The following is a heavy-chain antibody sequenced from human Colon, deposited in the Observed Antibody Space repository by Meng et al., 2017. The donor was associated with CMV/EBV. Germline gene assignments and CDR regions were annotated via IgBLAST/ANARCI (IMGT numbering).Heavy chain of an antibody. Sequence: YNFTDFYLHWVRQAPGQGLEWMGRINPNSGGTNYAQKFQGRVTMTRDTSISTAYMELSSLRSDDTAMYYCARPLGYCSTNSCYNFDYWGQGTLVTVSS. D-gene: IGHD2-2*02. CDR2: INPNSGGT. CDR3: ARPLGYCSTNSCYNFDY. CDR1: YNFTDFY. V-gene: IGHV1-2*06. J-gene: IGHJ4*02.